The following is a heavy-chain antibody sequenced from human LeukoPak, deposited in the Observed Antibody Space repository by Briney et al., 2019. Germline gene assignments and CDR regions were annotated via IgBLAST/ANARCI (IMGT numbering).Heavy chain of an antibody. J-gene: IGHJ4*02. CDR1: GYTFTGYY. V-gene: IGHV1-2*02. CDR3: ARQTVTAASLLGY. CDR2: INPNSGGT. Sequence: ASVKVSCKASGYTFTGYYMHWVRQAPGQGLEWMGWINPNSGGTNYAQKFQGRVTMTKDTSISTAYMELSRLRSDDTAVYYCARQTVTAASLLGYWGQGTLVTVSS. D-gene: IGHD4-17*01.